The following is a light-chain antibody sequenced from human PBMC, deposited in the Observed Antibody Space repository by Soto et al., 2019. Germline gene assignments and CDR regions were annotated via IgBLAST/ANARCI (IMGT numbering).Light chain of an antibody. V-gene: IGKV1D-13*01. J-gene: IGKJ4*01. CDR1: RGISSA. CDR3: QQFNNYPT. Sequence: AIQLTQSPSSLSASVGDRVTITCRASRGISSALAWYQQKPGKAPKLLIYDASSLESGVPSRFSGSGSGTDFTLTISSLQPEDFATYYCQQFNNYPTFGGGTKVEIK. CDR2: DAS.